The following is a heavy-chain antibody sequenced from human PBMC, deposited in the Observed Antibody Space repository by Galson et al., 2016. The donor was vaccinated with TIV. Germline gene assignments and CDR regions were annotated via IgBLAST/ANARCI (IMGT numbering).Heavy chain of an antibody. Sequence: CAISGDSVSGNTAAWNWVRPSPSRGLEWLGRTYYTSKWNTDYAVSVKGRIIIRPDTSMNQVSLQLSSVIPDGTAVYYCSRGNWNYGMGGAMDVWGRGTTVTVSS. CDR2: TYYTSKWNT. CDR1: GDSVSGNTAA. CDR3: SRGNWNYGMGGAMDV. J-gene: IGHJ6*02. D-gene: IGHD1-7*01. V-gene: IGHV6-1*01.